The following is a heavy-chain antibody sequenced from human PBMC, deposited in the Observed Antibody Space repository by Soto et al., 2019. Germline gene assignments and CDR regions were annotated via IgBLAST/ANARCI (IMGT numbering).Heavy chain of an antibody. CDR3: ARDRRFLDWLHRPYYYGMDV. CDR1: GYTFTSYG. D-gene: IGHD3-3*01. J-gene: IGHJ6*02. V-gene: IGHV1-18*01. CDR2: ISAYNGNT. Sequence: QVQLVQSGAEVKKPGASVKVSCKASGYTFTSYGISWVRQAPGQGLGWMGWISAYNGNTNYAQKLQGRVTMTSDTSTSTAYMELRRLRSDDTAVYYCARDRRFLDWLHRPYYYGMDVWGQGTTVTVSS.